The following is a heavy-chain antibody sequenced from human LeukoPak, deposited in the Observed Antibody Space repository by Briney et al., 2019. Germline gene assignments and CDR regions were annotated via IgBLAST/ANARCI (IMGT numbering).Heavy chain of an antibody. J-gene: IGHJ4*02. CDR3: ARYSRDYSDYYFDY. CDR2: IYPSDSDT. V-gene: IGHV5-51*01. D-gene: IGHD2-15*01. Sequence: PGESLKISCKGSGYSFTTYWIGWVRQMPGKGLEWMGIIYPSDSDTRYSPSFQGQVTISADKSISTAYLQWSSLEASDTAMYYCARYSRDYSDYYFDYWGQGTLVTVSS. CDR1: GYSFTTYW.